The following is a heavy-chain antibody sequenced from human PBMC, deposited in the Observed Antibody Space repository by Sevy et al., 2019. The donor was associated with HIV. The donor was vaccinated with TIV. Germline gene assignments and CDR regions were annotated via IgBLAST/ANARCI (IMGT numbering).Heavy chain of an antibody. CDR2: ISYDGSNK. D-gene: IGHD6-13*01. J-gene: IGHJ6*02. V-gene: IGHV3-30-3*01. CDR3: ARTRSGSSSWHFYYYYYGMDV. Sequence: QLGGSLRLSCAASGFTFSSYAMHWVRQAPGKGLEWVAVISYDGSNKYYADSVKGRFTISRDNSKNTLYLQMNSLRAEDTAVYYCARTRSGSSSWHFYYYYYGMDVWGQGTTVTVSS. CDR1: GFTFSSYA.